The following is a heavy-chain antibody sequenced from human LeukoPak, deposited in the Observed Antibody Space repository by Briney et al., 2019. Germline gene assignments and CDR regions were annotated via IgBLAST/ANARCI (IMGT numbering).Heavy chain of an antibody. V-gene: IGHV4-59*01. D-gene: IGHD5-24*01. CDR3: ARGDDGYNTFDY. Sequence: SETLSLTCTASGGSISSYYWSWIRQPPGKGLEWIGYIYYSGSTNYNPSLKSRVTISVDTSKNQFSLKLSSVTAADTAVYYCARGDDGYNTFDYWGQGTLVTVSS. J-gene: IGHJ4*02. CDR2: IYYSGST. CDR1: GGSISSYY.